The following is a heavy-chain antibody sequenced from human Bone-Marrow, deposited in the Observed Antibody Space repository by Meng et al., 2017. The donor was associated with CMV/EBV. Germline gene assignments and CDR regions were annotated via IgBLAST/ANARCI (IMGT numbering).Heavy chain of an antibody. Sequence: ETLSLTCAASGFTFSNAWMSWVRQAPGKGLEWVGRIKSKTDGGTTDYAAPVKGRFTISRDDSKNTLYLQMNSLKTEDTAVYYCTAWSGYYPWDYWGQGTLATVSS. D-gene: IGHD3-3*01. CDR3: TAWSGYYPWDY. V-gene: IGHV3-15*01. J-gene: IGHJ4*02. CDR1: GFTFSNAW. CDR2: IKSKTDGGTT.